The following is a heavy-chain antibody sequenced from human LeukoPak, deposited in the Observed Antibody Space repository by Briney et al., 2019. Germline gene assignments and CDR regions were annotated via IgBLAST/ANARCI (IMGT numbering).Heavy chain of an antibody. J-gene: IGHJ4*02. CDR3: AREGYEDIVVVPAAGGRGFDY. CDR2: INPSGGST. Sequence: ASVKVSCKASGYTFTNYYMHWVRQAPGQGLEWMGIINPSGGSTSYAQKFQGRVTMTRDTSTNTVYMELSRLRSEDTAVYYCAREGYEDIVVVPAAGGRGFDYWGQGTLVTVSS. V-gene: IGHV1-46*03. CDR1: GYTFTNYY. D-gene: IGHD2-2*01.